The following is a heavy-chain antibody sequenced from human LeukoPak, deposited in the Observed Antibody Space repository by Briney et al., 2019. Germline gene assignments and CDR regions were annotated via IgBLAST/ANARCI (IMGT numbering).Heavy chain of an antibody. CDR2: IKEDGGEG. Sequence: GGSLRLSCAASGFTFSGYWMTWVRQAPGKGLEWVANIKEDGGEGYYVDSVKGRFTISRDNAKNSLYLQMSSLRAEDTAVYYCARTSGIEWELLSGPVDYWGQGTLVTVSS. D-gene: IGHD1-26*01. CDR3: ARTSGIEWELLSGPVDY. J-gene: IGHJ4*02. V-gene: IGHV3-7*01. CDR1: GFTFSGYW.